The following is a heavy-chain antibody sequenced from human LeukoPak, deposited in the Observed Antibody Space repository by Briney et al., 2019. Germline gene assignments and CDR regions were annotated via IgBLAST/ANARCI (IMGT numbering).Heavy chain of an antibody. CDR2: IYTSGST. Sequence: SQTLSLTCTVSGGSISSGSYYWSRIRQPAGKGLEWIGRIYTSGSTNYNPSLKSRVTISVDTSKNQFSLKLSSVTAADTAVYYCVRAGEALLFDYWGQGTLVTVSS. CDR1: GGSISSGSYY. D-gene: IGHD3-10*01. J-gene: IGHJ4*02. CDR3: VRAGEALLFDY. V-gene: IGHV4-61*02.